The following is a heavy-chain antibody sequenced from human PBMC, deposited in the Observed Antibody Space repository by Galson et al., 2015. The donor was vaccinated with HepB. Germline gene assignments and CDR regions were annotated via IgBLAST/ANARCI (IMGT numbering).Heavy chain of an antibody. J-gene: IGHJ3*01. CDR2: IQARGTDA. CDR1: GFTFSDYA. Sequence: SLRLSCAGSGFTFSDYAMHWVRQAPGKGLELVSSIQARGTDAFSADSVRGRFTISRDDSKNKVYVQMSSLRPEDTALYYCVRGARKGDISGRVFDLWGQGTTVTVSS. CDR3: VRGARKGDISGRVFDL. D-gene: IGHD1-26*01. V-gene: IGHV3-64*05.